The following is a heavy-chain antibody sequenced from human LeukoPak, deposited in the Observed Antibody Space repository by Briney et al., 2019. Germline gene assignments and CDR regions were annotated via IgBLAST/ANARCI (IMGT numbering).Heavy chain of an antibody. D-gene: IGHD2-8*02. Sequence: GGSLRLSCAASGFTFSSYSVNWVRQSPGKGLEWVSSISSSSSYIYYADSVKGRFTISRDNAKNSLYLQMNSLRAEDTAVYYCARQYSRGTEPWGQGTLVTVSS. J-gene: IGHJ5*02. CDR2: ISSSSSYI. CDR3: ARQYSRGTEP. V-gene: IGHV3-21*01. CDR1: GFTFSSYS.